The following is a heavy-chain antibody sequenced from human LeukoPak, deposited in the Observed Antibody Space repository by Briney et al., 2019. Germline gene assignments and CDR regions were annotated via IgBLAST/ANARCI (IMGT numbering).Heavy chain of an antibody. V-gene: IGHV4-38-2*01. D-gene: IGHD5/OR15-5a*01. CDR2: FYHNGIT. J-gene: IGHJ5*02. CDR3: AGVSRIRGFYTWIDA. CDR1: DYSIRSDFY. Sequence: SETLSLTCAVSDYSIRSDFYWGWIRQAPGRGLGWIGSFYHNGITYNNASLQSRVTISVATSKSQFSLKLRSVTATARAVYFWAGVSRIRGFYTWIDAWGQGALVTVSS.